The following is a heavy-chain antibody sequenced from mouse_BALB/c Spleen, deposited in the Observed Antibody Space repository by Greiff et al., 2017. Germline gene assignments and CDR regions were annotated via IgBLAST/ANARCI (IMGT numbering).Heavy chain of an antibody. Sequence: VKLVESGAELARPGASVKLSCKPSGYTFTSYWMQWVKQRPGQGLEWIGAIYPGDGDTRYTQKFKGKATLTADKSSSTAYMQLSSLASEDSAVYYCARSHDGYSWFAYWGQGTLVTVSA. CDR2: IYPGDGDT. J-gene: IGHJ3*01. CDR1: GYTFTSYW. CDR3: ARSHDGYSWFAY. D-gene: IGHD2-3*01. V-gene: IGHV1-87*01.